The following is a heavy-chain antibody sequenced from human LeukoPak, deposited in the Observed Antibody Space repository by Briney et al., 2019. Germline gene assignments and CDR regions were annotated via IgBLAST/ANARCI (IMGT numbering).Heavy chain of an antibody. Sequence: PGGSLRLSCAASGFSVSKNYMSWVRQAPGKGLEWISLIYSGGNTYYADSVKGRFSISRDNPRNSLYLQMYSLRAEDTAVYYCALDSGYSGFALDLWGQGSLVTVFS. V-gene: IGHV3-66*01. CDR2: IYSGGNT. CDR3: ALDSGYSGFALDL. CDR1: GFSVSKNY. J-gene: IGHJ5*02. D-gene: IGHD5-12*01.